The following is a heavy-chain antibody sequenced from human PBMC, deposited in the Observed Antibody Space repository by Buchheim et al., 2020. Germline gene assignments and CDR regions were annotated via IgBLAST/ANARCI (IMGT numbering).Heavy chain of an antibody. CDR2: IYHSGST. Sequence: QVQLQESGPGLVKPSGTLSLTCAVSGGSISSSNWWSWVRQPPGKGLEWIGEIYHSGSTNYNPSLKSRVTISVDKSKNQFSLKLSSVTAADTAVYYCARELDRGIRFLEWLSGLVGMDVWGQGTT. V-gene: IGHV4-4*02. CDR3: ARELDRGIRFLEWLSGLVGMDV. J-gene: IGHJ6*02. D-gene: IGHD3-3*01. CDR1: GGSISSSNW.